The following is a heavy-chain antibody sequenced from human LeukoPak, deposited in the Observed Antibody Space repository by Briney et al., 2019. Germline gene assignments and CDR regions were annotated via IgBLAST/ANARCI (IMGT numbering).Heavy chain of an antibody. J-gene: IGHJ3*02. D-gene: IGHD3-22*01. CDR1: GFTFSDYY. CDR3: ARLNYYDSSGSDAFDI. CDR2: ISSSGSTI. Sequence: GGSLRLSCAASGFTFSDYYMSWIRQAPGKGLEWVSYISSSGSTIYYADSVKGRITISRDNAKNSLYLQMNSLRAEDTAVYYCARLNYYDSSGSDAFDIWGQGTMVTVSS. V-gene: IGHV3-11*04.